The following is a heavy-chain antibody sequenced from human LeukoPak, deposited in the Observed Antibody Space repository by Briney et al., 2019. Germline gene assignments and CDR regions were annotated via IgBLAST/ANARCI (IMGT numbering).Heavy chain of an antibody. CDR3: AREILGGYYDSSGYYYFDGAFDI. CDR2: ISSSGSTI. V-gene: IGHV3-11*01. D-gene: IGHD3-22*01. J-gene: IGHJ3*02. Sequence: GGSLRLSCAASGFTFSTYYMSWVRQAPGKGLEWVSYISSSGSTIYYADSVKGRFTISRDNAKNSLYLQMNSLRAEDTAVYYCAREILGGYYDSSGYYYFDGAFDIWGQGTMVTVSS. CDR1: GFTFSTYY.